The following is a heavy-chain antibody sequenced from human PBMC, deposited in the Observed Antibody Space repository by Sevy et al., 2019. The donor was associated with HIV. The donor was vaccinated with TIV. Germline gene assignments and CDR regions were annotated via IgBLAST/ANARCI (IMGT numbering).Heavy chain of an antibody. CDR3: ARAPPVVVVPGAPSWFDP. CDR2: INHSGST. D-gene: IGHD2-2*01. J-gene: IGHJ5*02. V-gene: IGHV4-34*01. CDR1: GGSFSGYY. Sequence: SETLSLTCAVYGGSFSGYYWNWIRQTPGKGLEWIGAINHSGSTNYNPSLKSRVTISVDTSKNQFSLRLNSVTAADTAVYYCARAPPVVVVPGAPSWFDPWGQGTLVTVSS.